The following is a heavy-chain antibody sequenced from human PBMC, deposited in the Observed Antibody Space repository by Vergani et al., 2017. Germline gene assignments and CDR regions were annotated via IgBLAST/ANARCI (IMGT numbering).Heavy chain of an antibody. J-gene: IGHJ6*02. CDR1: GFTFSSYG. D-gene: IGHD3-10*01. Sequence: VQLVESGGGVVQPGGSLRLSCAASGFTFSSYGMHWVRQAPGKGLEWVSYISSSGSTTYYADSVKGRFTISRDNAKNSLYLQMNSLRAEDTAVYYCAREIRLWFGELTTLNGMDVWGQGTTVTVSS. CDR3: AREIRLWFGELTTLNGMDV. CDR2: ISSSGSTT. V-gene: IGHV3-48*04.